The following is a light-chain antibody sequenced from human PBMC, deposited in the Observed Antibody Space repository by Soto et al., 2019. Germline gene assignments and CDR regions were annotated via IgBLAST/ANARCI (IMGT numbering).Light chain of an antibody. CDR2: GVT. V-gene: IGLV2-14*03. CDR1: SSDVVGYNY. Sequence: QSVLTQPASVSGSPGQSIAISCTGTSSDVVGYNYVSWYQQHPGKAPKLIIYGVTNRPSGVSDRFSGSKSGNTASLTISGLQAEDETDYYCCSYTSSGTYVFGTGTKVTVL. J-gene: IGLJ1*01. CDR3: CSYTSSGTYV.